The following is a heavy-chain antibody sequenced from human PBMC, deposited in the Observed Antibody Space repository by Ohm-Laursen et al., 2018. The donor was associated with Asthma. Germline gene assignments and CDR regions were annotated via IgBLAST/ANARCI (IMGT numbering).Heavy chain of an antibody. Sequence: GSLRLSCTASGFTFDHYTMHWVRQVPGKGLEWLSLISWDGGSTNYEDSVKGRFTISRDNTKNSLYLQMNSLRTEDSALYYCAKDISASGRRYFDSWGQGTLVTVSS. CDR1: GFTFDHYT. CDR2: ISWDGGST. CDR3: AKDISASGRRYFDS. D-gene: IGHD6-13*01. J-gene: IGHJ4*02. V-gene: IGHV3-43*01.